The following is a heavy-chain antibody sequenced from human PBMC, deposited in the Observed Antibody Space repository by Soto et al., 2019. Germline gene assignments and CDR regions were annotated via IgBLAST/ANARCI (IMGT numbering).Heavy chain of an antibody. CDR1: GFTFSSYW. J-gene: IGHJ4*02. Sequence: GGSLRLSXAASGFTFSSYWMHWVRQAPGKGLVWVSRINSDGSSTSYADSVKGRFTISRDNAKNTLYLQMNSLRAEDTAVYYCARGALKYTYYYDSSGYQVKALPDYWGQGTLVTVSS. CDR3: ARGALKYTYYYDSSGYQVKALPDY. V-gene: IGHV3-74*01. CDR2: INSDGSST. D-gene: IGHD3-22*01.